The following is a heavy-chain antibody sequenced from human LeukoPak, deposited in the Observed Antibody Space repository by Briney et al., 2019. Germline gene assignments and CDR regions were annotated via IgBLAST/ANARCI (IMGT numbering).Heavy chain of an antibody. CDR2: ISSYNRNT. CDR3: ARASGIDGSGWYVNYYYGMDV. Sequence: ASVKVSCKASGYTFTSFGISWVRQAPGQGLEWMGWISSYNRNTNYAQKLQGRVTMTTDTSTSTAYMELRSLRPDDTAVYYCARASGIDGSGWYVNYYYGMDVWGQGTTVTVSS. V-gene: IGHV1-18*01. D-gene: IGHD6-19*01. CDR1: GYTFTSFG. J-gene: IGHJ6*02.